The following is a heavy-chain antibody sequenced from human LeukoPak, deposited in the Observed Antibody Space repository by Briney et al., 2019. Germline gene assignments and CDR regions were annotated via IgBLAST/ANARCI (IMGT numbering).Heavy chain of an antibody. CDR2: IYQSGNP. J-gene: IGHJ6*02. CDR3: ARHGGYNQDV. CDR1: GGSLSNSDW. Sequence: SGAPSLTLPFSGGSLSNSDWGRWLPQPPGEGVEWIGQIYQSGNPDYNPSLKSRVTISRDKSKNQFSLKLSSVTAADTAVYYCARHGGYNQDVWGQGTTVTVSS. V-gene: IGHV4-4*02. D-gene: IGHD5-12*01.